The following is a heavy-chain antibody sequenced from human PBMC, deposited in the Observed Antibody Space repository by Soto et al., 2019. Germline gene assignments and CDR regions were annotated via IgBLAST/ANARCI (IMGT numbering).Heavy chain of an antibody. J-gene: IGHJ4*02. D-gene: IGHD3-16*01. CDR1: GGSISSSSYY. Sequence: QLRLQEAGPGLVKPSETLSLTCTVSGGSISSSSYYWGWIRQPQGKGPEWIGAIYYNGNTYYNPSLKSRVTMSVDTSKNQFSLKLSSATAADTAMYYCARQTGVFGHYFDYWGQGTLVTVSS. V-gene: IGHV4-39*01. CDR2: IYYNGNT. CDR3: ARQTGVFGHYFDY.